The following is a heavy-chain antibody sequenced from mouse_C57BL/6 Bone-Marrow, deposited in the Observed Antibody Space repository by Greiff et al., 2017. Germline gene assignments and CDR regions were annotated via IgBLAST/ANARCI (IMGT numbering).Heavy chain of an antibody. CDR2: IHPNSGST. V-gene: IGHV1-64*01. CDR1: GYTFTSYW. CDR3: ARKGHYYGSTFDY. Sequence: QVQLQQPGAELVKPGASVKLSCKASGYTFTSYWMHWVKQRPGQGLEWIGMIHPNSGSTNYNEKFKSKDTLTVDKSSSTAYMQLSSLTSEDSAVYYCARKGHYYGSTFDYWGQGTTLTVSS. J-gene: IGHJ2*01. D-gene: IGHD1-1*01.